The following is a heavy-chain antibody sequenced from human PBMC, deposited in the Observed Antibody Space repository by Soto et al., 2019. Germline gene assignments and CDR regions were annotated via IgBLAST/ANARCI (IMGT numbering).Heavy chain of an antibody. CDR3: ARATYYYDSSGYSDRVLDY. Sequence: SETLSLTCTVSGGSISSGGYYWSWIRQHPGKGLEWIGYIYYSENTYYNPSLKSRVTISVDTSKNQFSLKLSSVTAADTAVYYCARATYYYDSSGYSDRVLDYWGQGTPVTVSS. D-gene: IGHD3-22*01. V-gene: IGHV4-31*03. CDR1: GGSISSGGYY. CDR2: IYYSENT. J-gene: IGHJ4*02.